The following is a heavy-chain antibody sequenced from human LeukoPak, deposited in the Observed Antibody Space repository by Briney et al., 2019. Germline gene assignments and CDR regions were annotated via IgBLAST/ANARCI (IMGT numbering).Heavy chain of an antibody. CDR2: INLNSGGT. D-gene: IGHD2-2*01. V-gene: IGHV1-2*02. CDR1: GYTFTSYG. J-gene: IGHJ4*02. CDR3: ARGLRGSPAFDY. Sequence: GASVKVSCKASGYTFTSYGINWVRQAPGQGLEWMGWINLNSGGTNYAQKFQGRVTMSRDTSISTAYMELSRLRSDDTAVYYCARGLRGSPAFDYWGQGTLVTVSS.